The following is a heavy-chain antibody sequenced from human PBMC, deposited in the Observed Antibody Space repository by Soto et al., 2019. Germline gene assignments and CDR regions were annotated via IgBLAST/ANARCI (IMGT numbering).Heavy chain of an antibody. D-gene: IGHD3-16*02. J-gene: IGHJ4*02. CDR1: GGSFSGYY. CDR2: INHSGST. V-gene: IGHV4-34*01. Sequence: SETLSLTCAVYGGSFSGYYWSWIRQPPGKGLEWIGEINHSGSTNYNPSLKSRVTISVDTSKNQFSLKLSSVTAADTAVYYCARGKGVRLHLGELSSRKGLYYFDYWGQGTLVTVSS. CDR3: ARGKGVRLHLGELSSRKGLYYFDY.